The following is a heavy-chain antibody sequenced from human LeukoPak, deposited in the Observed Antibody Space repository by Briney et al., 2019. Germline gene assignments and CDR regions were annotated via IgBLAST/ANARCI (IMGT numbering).Heavy chain of an antibody. D-gene: IGHD3-10*01. CDR2: ISSSSSYI. CDR3: ASTYYGSGSYPKRYNWFDP. CDR1: GFTFSSYS. Sequence: PGGSLRLSCAASGFTFSSYSMNWVRQAPGKGLEWVSSISSSSSYIYYADSVKGRFTISRDSAKNPLYLQMNSLRAEDTAVYYCASTYYGSGSYPKRYNWFDPWGQGTLVTVSS. V-gene: IGHV3-21*01. J-gene: IGHJ5*02.